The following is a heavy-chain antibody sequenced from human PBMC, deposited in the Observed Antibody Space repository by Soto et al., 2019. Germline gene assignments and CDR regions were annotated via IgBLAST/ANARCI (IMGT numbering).Heavy chain of an antibody. CDR2: INAYNDKI. Sequence: QVQLLQSGAEVKNPGASVKVSCKASGYKFSTYVVHWVRQAPGQRPEWMGWINAYNDKIKYSQKFQDRVTITRDQSGSTSYMELISLRSEDTAVYYCTYGMDVWGQGTKVIVSS. CDR3: TYGMDV. CDR1: GYKFSTYV. J-gene: IGHJ6*02. V-gene: IGHV1-3*01.